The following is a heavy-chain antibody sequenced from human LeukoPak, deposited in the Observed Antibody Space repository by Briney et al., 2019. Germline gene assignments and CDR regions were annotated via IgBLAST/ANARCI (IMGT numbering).Heavy chain of an antibody. CDR3: ARWGSGWYYFDY. V-gene: IGHV4-34*01. Sequence: SETLSLTCAVYGGSFSGYYWSWIRQPPRKGLEWIGEINHSGSTNYNPSLKSRVTISVDTSKNQFSLKLSSVTAADTAVYYCARWGSGWYYFDYWGQGTLVTVSS. D-gene: IGHD6-19*01. J-gene: IGHJ4*02. CDR1: GGSFSGYY. CDR2: INHSGST.